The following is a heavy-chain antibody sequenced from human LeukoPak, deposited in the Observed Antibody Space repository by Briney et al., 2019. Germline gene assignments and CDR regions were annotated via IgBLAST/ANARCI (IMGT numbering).Heavy chain of an antibody. J-gene: IGHJ4*02. CDR3: ARGGGHSAYEPVDF. V-gene: IGHV3-48*01. Sequence: GGSLRLSCAASGFTFSSYDMNWVRQAPGKGLEWVSYISTISSTKYYADSVKGRFTISRDNAKNSLYLQMSSLRAEDTAVYYCARGGGHSAYEPVDFWGQGTLVTVSS. D-gene: IGHD5-12*01. CDR1: GFTFSSYD. CDR2: ISTISSTK.